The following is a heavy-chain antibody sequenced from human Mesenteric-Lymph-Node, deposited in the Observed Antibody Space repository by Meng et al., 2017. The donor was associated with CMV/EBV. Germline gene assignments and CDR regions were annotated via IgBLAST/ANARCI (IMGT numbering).Heavy chain of an antibody. J-gene: IGHJ3*02. V-gene: IGHV3-30*19. Sequence: GGSLRPSCAVSGFTLSSYGMHWVRQAPGKGLEWVTVTSYEGINKYYADSVKGRFTISRDNSKNTLYLKMNSLRDEDTAVYYCARDPEGFDTWGQGTMVTVSS. CDR2: TSYEGINK. CDR1: GFTLSSYG. CDR3: ARDPEGFDT.